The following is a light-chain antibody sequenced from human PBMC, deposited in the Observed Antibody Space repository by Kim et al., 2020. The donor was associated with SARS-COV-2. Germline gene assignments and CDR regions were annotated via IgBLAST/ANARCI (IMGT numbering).Light chain of an antibody. CDR2: GAS. CDR3: QQSLT. CDR1: QSVSSSY. V-gene: IGKV3-20*01. J-gene: IGKJ4*01. Sequence: TLSWSPRERATLSCRASQSVSSSYLAWYQQKPGQAPRLLIYGASSRATGIPDRFSGSGSGTDFTLTISRLEPEDFAVYYCQQSLTFGGGTKVDIK.